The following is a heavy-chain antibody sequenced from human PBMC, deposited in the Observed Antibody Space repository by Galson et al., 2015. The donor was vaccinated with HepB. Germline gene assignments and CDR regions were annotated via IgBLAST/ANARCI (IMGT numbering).Heavy chain of an antibody. V-gene: IGHV1-69*13. CDR2: IIPIFGTA. D-gene: IGHD3-22*01. CDR3: ASLHCHDSSGYYSPRDY. CDR1: GGTFSSYA. Sequence: SVKVSCKASGGTFSSYAISWVRQAPGQGLEWMGGIIPIFGTANYAQKFQGRVTITADESTSTAYTELSSLRSEDAAVYYCASLHCHDSSGYYSPRDYWGQGTLVTVSS. J-gene: IGHJ4*02.